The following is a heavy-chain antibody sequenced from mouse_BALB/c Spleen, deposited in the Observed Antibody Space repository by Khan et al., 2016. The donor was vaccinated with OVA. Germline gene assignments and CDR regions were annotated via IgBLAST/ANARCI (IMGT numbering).Heavy chain of an antibody. V-gene: IGHV1-80*01. J-gene: IGHJ2*01. CDR2: IYPGDGDT. CDR1: GYAFSSYW. CDR3: ARAAMITIDY. Sequence: QVQLQQSGAELVRPGSSVKISCKASGYAFSSYWMNWVKQRPGQGLEWIGQIYPGDGDTNYNGKFKGKATLTADKSSSTAYMQLSSLTSEDSAVYFCARAAMITIDYWGQGTTLTVSS. D-gene: IGHD2-4*01.